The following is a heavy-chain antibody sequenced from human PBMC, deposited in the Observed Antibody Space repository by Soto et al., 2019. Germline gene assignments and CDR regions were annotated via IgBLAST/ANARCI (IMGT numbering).Heavy chain of an antibody. D-gene: IGHD4-17*01. CDR2: ISGDGEST. CDR1: GFTFGRYA. V-gene: IGHV3-23*01. J-gene: IGHJ5*02. Sequence: PGGSLRLSCVASGFTFGRYAMTWVRQTQGKGLECVSAISGDGESTHYADSVKGRFTISRDNSKNTLYLQLTNLRAEDTAKYYCAKVGGFDPWGPGTLVTAPQ. CDR3: AKVGGFDP.